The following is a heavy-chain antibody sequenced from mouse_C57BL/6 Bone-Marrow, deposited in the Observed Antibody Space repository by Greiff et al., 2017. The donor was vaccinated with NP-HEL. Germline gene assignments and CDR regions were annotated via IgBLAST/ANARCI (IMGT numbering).Heavy chain of an antibody. D-gene: IGHD1-1*01. CDR1: GYTFTSYW. CDR3: ASPLLLRYPYYAMDY. J-gene: IGHJ4*01. CDR2: IYPGSGST. Sequence: LQQPGAELVKPGASVKMSCKASGYTFTSYWITWVKQRPGQGLEWMGDIYPGSGSTNYNEKFKSKATLTVDTSSSTAYMQLSSLTSEDSAVYYCASPLLLRYPYYAMDYWGQGTSVTVSS. V-gene: IGHV1-55*01.